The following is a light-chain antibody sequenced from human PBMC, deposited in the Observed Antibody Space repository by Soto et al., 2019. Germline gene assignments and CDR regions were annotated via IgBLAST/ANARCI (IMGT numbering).Light chain of an antibody. J-gene: IGLJ3*02. V-gene: IGLV1-47*01. CDR1: SSNIGSNY. Sequence: QSVLTQPPSASGTPGQRVTISCSGSSSNIGSNYVYWYQQLPGTAPKLLIYRNNQRPSGVPDRFSCSKSGTSASLAISGLLSEDEADYYCAAWDDSLSGQWVFGGGTKVTVL. CDR2: RNN. CDR3: AAWDDSLSGQWV.